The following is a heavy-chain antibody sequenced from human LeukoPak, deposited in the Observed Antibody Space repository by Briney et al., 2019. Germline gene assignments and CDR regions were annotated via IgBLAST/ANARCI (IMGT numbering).Heavy chain of an antibody. CDR2: VSDYGSDT. CDR1: GFPFSSYG. CDR3: EKAVLPTTMSFVHDF. V-gene: IGHV3-30*19. J-gene: IGHJ4*02. D-gene: IGHD2/OR15-2a*01. Sequence: PGGPLRLPCAASGFPFSSYGMQCLRKAPGRGLEGGAVVSDYGSDTHYADSVKGRFTISRDNSKDTLYLQMNSLRAEDTAVYYCEKAVLPTTMSFVHDFWGQGTLVTVSS.